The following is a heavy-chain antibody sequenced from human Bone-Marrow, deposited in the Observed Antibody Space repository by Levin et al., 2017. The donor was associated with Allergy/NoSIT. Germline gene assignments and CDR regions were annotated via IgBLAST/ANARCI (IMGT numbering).Heavy chain of an antibody. CDR1: GFTFRSYA. CDR2: VSSDGYSE. V-gene: IGHV3-30-3*01. D-gene: IGHD2-15*01. Sequence: LGESLKISCAASGFTFRSYAMHWVRQAPGKGLEYVAGVSSDGYSEYYADSVKGRLTISRDNSIHTLYLQINSLKTEDTAVYYCAGGGGWNDYWGQGTLVTVSS. J-gene: IGHJ4*02. CDR3: AGGGGWNDY.